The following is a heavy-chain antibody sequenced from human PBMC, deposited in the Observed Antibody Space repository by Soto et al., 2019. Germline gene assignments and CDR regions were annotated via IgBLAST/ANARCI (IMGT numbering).Heavy chain of an antibody. Sequence: QVQLVQSGPEVKKTGTSVKVSCKASGGTFSSRAISWVRQAPGQGLEWMGGIIPVFGRVNYAEKFQDRVTINADESTGTVYMEVRSLRSEDTALYYCANSRGGTFLGYHGMDIWGQGTTVSVSS. D-gene: IGHD3-16*01. J-gene: IGHJ6*02. CDR2: IIPVFGRV. CDR1: GGTFSSRA. CDR3: ANSRGGTFLGYHGMDI. V-gene: IGHV1-69*01.